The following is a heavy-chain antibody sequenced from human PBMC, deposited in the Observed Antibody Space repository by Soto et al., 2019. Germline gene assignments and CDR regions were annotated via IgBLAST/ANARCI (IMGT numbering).Heavy chain of an antibody. D-gene: IGHD3-22*01. CDR3: ASNYYDSSGYWSYWYFDL. Sequence: PSETLSLTCTVSGGSISSSSYYWGWIRQPPGKGLEWIGSIYYSGSTYYNPSLKGRVTISVDTSKNQFSLKLSSVTAADTAVYYCASNYYDSSGYWSYWYFDLWGRGTLVTVSS. J-gene: IGHJ2*01. V-gene: IGHV4-39*01. CDR1: GGSISSSSYY. CDR2: IYYSGST.